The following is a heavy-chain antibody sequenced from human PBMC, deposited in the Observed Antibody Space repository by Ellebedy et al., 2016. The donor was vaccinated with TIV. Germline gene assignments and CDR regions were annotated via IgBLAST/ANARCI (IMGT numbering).Heavy chain of an antibody. CDR1: GVTSGSYW. V-gene: IGHV3-7*04. D-gene: IGHD1-14*01. J-gene: IGHJ4*02. Sequence: PGGSLRLSCAVSGVTSGSYWWSWVRQAPGRGLEWVAHTRQDGKEKYYIDSVRGRFTISRDNANNSLYLHMNSLRVEDTAVYYCTRVANRVSDSWGQGTPVNVSS. CDR2: TRQDGKEK. CDR3: TRVANRVSDS.